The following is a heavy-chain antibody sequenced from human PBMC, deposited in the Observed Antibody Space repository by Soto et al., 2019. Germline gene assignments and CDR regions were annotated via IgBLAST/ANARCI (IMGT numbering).Heavy chain of an antibody. D-gene: IGHD6-13*01. V-gene: IGHV4-34*01. CDR2: INHSGST. J-gene: IGHJ6*02. CDR3: ARLGFEQQLALFDYGMDV. Sequence: PSETLSLTCAVYGGSFSGYYWSWIRQPPGKGLEWIGEINHSGSTNYNPSLKSRVTISVDTSKNQFSLTLTSVTAADTAVYYCARLGFEQQLALFDYGMDVWGQGTTVTVSS. CDR1: GGSFSGYY.